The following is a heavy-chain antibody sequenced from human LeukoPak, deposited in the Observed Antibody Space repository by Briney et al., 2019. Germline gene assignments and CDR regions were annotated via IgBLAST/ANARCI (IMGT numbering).Heavy chain of an antibody. CDR3: ASDPPYYDSSGYYSGYFDY. D-gene: IGHD3-22*01. V-gene: IGHV1-69*06. CDR2: IIPIFGTA. J-gene: IGHJ4*02. Sequence: ASVKVSCKASGGTFSSYAISWVRQAPGQGLEWMGGIIPIFGTANYAQKFQGRVTITADKSTSTAYMELSSLRSEDTAVYYCASDPPYYDSSGYYSGYFDYWGQGTLVTVSS. CDR1: GGTFSSYA.